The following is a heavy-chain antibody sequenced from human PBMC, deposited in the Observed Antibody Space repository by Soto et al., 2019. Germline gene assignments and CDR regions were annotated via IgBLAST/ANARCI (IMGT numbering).Heavy chain of an antibody. Sequence: SETLSLTCTVSGGSISSGGYYWSWIRQHPGKGLEWIGYIYYSGSTYYNPSLKSRVTISVDTSKNQFSLKLSSVTAADTAVYYCARTYGSGSFTPSNWFDPWGQGTLVTVSS. CDR1: GGSISSGGYY. J-gene: IGHJ5*02. D-gene: IGHD3-10*01. CDR3: ARTYGSGSFTPSNWFDP. CDR2: IYYSGST. V-gene: IGHV4-31*03.